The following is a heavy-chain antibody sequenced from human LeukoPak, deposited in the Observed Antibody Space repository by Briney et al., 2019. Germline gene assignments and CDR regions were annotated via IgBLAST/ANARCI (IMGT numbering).Heavy chain of an antibody. CDR3: ARAVGGAGSGSL. D-gene: IGHD3-10*01. V-gene: IGHV4-61*10. J-gene: IGHJ1*01. CDR1: GCSISSGSYY. CDR2: IYYRVTS. Sequence: SETLSLTCTVSGCSISSGSYYCSWIRQPAGKGLEWRGYIYYRVTSDYNPPLKSRVTMSVDMSTRQISLKLSSVTAADTAVYYCARAVGGAGSGSLCGPGTLVPVSS.